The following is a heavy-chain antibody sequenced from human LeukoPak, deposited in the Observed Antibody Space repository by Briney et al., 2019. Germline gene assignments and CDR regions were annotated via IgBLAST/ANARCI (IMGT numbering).Heavy chain of an antibody. J-gene: IGHJ4*02. CDR1: GYTFTSYD. V-gene: IGHV1-8*01. CDR3: ARVTGAIDY. Sequence: ASVNVSCKASGYTFTSYDINWVPQATGQGLEWMGWMNPKSGNTGYAQKFQGRVTMTRSTSISTAYMELSSLRSEDTAVYYCARVTGAIDYWGQGTLVTVSS. D-gene: IGHD4-11*01. CDR2: MNPKSGNT.